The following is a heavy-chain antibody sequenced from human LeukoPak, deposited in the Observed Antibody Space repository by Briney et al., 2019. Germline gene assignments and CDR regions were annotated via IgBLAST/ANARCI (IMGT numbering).Heavy chain of an antibody. V-gene: IGHV4-59*01. CDR3: ARARLWFGEQVLDY. CDR2: IYYSGST. CDR1: GGSISSYY. D-gene: IGHD3-10*01. Sequence: PSETLSLTCTVSGGSISSYYWSWIRQPPGKGLEWIGYIYYSGSTNYNPSLKSRVTISVDTSKNQFSLKLSSVTAADTAVYYCARARLWFGEQVLDYWGQGTLVTVSS. J-gene: IGHJ4*02.